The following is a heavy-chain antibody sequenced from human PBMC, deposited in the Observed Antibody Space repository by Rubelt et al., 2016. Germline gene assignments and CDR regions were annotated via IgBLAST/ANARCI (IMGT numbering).Heavy chain of an antibody. J-gene: IGHJ5*02. Sequence: VRQAPGKGLEWVAVIWSYGSNKYYVDSVKGRFTISRDNSKNRLFLQMNSLRAEDTAVYYCARDNLGYGESKWFDPWGQGALVTVSS. CDR2: IWSYGSNK. D-gene: IGHD4/OR15-4a*01. CDR3: ARDNLGYGESKWFDP. V-gene: IGHV3-33*01.